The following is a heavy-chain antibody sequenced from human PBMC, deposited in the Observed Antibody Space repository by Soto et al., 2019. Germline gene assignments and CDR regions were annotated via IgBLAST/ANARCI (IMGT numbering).Heavy chain of an antibody. J-gene: IGHJ4*02. Sequence: GGSLRLSCAASGFTFSSYSMNWVRQAPGKGLEWVSSISSSSSYIYYADSVKGRFTISRDNAKNSLYLQMNSLRAEDTAVYYCARVMIPGIVVVVQGSDYWGQGTLVTVSS. CDR3: ARVMIPGIVVVVQGSDY. D-gene: IGHD2-15*01. V-gene: IGHV3-21*01. CDR1: GFTFSSYS. CDR2: ISSSSSYI.